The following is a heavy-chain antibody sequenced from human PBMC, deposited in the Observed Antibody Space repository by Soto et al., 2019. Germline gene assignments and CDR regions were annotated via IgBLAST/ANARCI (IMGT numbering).Heavy chain of an antibody. CDR3: AKGSPDTYRRIRFDY. D-gene: IGHD5-18*01. J-gene: IGHJ4*02. CDR1: GFTFSSHA. CDR2: ISGSGGST. Sequence: GGSLRLSCAASGFTFSSHAMSWVRQAPGKGLEWVSAISGSGGSTYYADSVKGRFTISRDNSKNTLYLQMNSLRAEDTAVYYCAKGSPDTYRRIRFDYWGQGTLVTVSS. V-gene: IGHV3-23*01.